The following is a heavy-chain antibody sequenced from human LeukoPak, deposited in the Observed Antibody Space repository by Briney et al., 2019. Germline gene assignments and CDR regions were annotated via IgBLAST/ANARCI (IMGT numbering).Heavy chain of an antibody. J-gene: IGHJ4*02. Sequence: SETLSLTCTVSGGPSVVPYGTGFRQPPGKDLEWIAYVYYSGDTNYNPSLKSRAAISLDTSKNQFSLTVTSVTAADTAIYYCARHTYARPFDFWGQGTLVTVSS. CDR3: ARHTYARPFDF. CDR1: GGPSVVPY. D-gene: IGHD6-6*01. V-gene: IGHV4-59*08. CDR2: VYYSGDT.